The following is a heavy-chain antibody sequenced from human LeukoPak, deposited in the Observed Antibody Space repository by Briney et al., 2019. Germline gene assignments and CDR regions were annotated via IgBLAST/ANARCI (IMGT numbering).Heavy chain of an antibody. Sequence: GGSLRLSCAASGFTFSSYWMHWVRQAPGKGLVWVSRINSDESTINYADSVKGRFTISRDTAENTLYLQMNSLRGEDTAVYYCASGYSSDYGSNAYWGQGTLVTVSS. CDR1: GFTFSSYW. V-gene: IGHV3-74*01. CDR3: ASGYSSDYGSNAY. CDR2: INSDESTI. J-gene: IGHJ4*02. D-gene: IGHD4-23*01.